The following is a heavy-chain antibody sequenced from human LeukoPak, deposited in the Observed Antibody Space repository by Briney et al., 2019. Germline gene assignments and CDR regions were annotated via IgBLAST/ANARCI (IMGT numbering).Heavy chain of an antibody. Sequence: SETLSLTCTVSGGSISSSSYYWGWIRQPPGKGLEWIGSIYYSGSTYYNPSLKSRVTISVDTSENQFSLKLSSVTAADTAVYYCASIITTGSHRYFDYWGQGTLVTVSS. CDR1: GGSISSSSYY. CDR3: ASIITTGSHRYFDY. CDR2: IYYSGST. V-gene: IGHV4-39*01. D-gene: IGHD3-22*01. J-gene: IGHJ4*02.